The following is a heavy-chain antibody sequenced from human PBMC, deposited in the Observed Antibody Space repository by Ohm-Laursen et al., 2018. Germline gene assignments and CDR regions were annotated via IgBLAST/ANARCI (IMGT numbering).Heavy chain of an antibody. D-gene: IGHD2-2*01. V-gene: IGHV3-23*01. CDR1: GFTFSSYA. CDR2: ISGSGGST. CDR3: AKDLIVVVPAANPKIQFDY. J-gene: IGHJ4*02. Sequence: SLRLSCAASGFTFSSYAMSWVRQAPGKGLDWVSAISGSGGSTYYADSVKGRFTISRDNSKNTLYLQMNSLRAEDTAVYYFAKDLIVVVPAANPKIQFDYWGQGPLVTVSS.